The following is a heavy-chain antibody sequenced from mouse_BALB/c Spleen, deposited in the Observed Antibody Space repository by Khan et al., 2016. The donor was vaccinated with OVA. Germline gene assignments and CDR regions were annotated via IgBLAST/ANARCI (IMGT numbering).Heavy chain of an antibody. D-gene: IGHD2-2*01. V-gene: IGHV1-9*01. J-gene: IGHJ3*01. Sequence: VQLQESGGDLMKPGASVKISCKATGYTFSSYWIEWVKQRPGHGLEWIGQIFLGSVSTTYNEKFKGKATLTADTSSNPAYLQLSSLTSEDSAVYYCARGGYGGFADWGQGTLVTVSA. CDR1: GYTFSSYW. CDR2: IFLGSVST. CDR3: ARGGYGGFAD.